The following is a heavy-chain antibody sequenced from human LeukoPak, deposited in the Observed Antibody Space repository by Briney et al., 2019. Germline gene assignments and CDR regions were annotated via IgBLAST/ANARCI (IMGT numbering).Heavy chain of an antibody. Sequence: NPSETLSLTCTVSGGSISSYYWNWIRQPPGKGLEWIGYIYYSGTTNYNSSLKSRVTISVDTSKNQFSLKLSSVTAADTAVYYCASLSRDYCSSTSCSYYFDYWGQGTLVTVSS. CDR2: IYYSGTT. CDR3: ASLSRDYCSSTSCSYYFDY. D-gene: IGHD2-2*01. V-gene: IGHV4-59*01. CDR1: GGSISSYY. J-gene: IGHJ4*02.